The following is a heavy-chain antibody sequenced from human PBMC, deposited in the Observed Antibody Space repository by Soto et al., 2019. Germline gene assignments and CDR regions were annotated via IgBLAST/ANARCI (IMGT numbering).Heavy chain of an antibody. CDR3: AKEVSLGSTVDLGY. CDR1: GFSFDDYA. D-gene: IGHD7-27*01. J-gene: IGHJ4*02. CDR2: ISGSGDNT. V-gene: IGHV3-23*01. Sequence: GGSLRLSCAASGFSFDDYAMTWVRQAAGKGLEWVSAISGSGDNTYYADSVKGRFTISRDNSKNTLYLQLNSLRAEDTAVYYCAKEVSLGSTVDLGYWGQGALVTVSS.